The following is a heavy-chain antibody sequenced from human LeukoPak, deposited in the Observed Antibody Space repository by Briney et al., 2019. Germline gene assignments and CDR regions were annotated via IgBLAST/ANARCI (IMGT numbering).Heavy chain of an antibody. CDR1: GFTFSSYA. J-gene: IGHJ4*02. V-gene: IGHV3-30-3*01. CDR2: ISYDGSNK. Sequence: PGGSLRLSCAASGFTFSSYAMHWVRQAPGKGLEWVAVISYDGSNKYYADSVKGRFTISRDNSKNTLYLQMNSLRAEDTAVYYCAKAPYGFDYWGQGTLVTVSS. D-gene: IGHD4-17*01. CDR3: AKAPYGFDY.